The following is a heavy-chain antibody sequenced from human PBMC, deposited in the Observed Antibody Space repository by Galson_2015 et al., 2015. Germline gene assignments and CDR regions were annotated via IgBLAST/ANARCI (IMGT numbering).Heavy chain of an antibody. Sequence: SLRLSCAASGFTFSSYGMHWVRQAPGKGLEWVAVISYDGSNKYYADSVKGRFTISRDNSKNTLYLQMNSLRAEDTAVCYCAKDLWALGTYDFWSNYYYGMDVWGQGTTVTVSS. J-gene: IGHJ6*02. CDR2: ISYDGSNK. CDR1: GFTFSSYG. D-gene: IGHD3-3*01. V-gene: IGHV3-30*18. CDR3: AKDLWALGTYDFWSNYYYGMDV.